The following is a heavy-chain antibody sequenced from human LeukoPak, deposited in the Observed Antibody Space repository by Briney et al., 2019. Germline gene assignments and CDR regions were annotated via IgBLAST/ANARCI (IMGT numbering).Heavy chain of an antibody. Sequence: PSETLSLTCTVSGGSISSYYWSWIRQPPGKGLEWIGYIYYSGSTNYNPSLKSRVTISVDTSKNQFSLKLSSVTAADTAVYYCARVALLYYYYYMDVWGKGPTVTVSS. V-gene: IGHV4-59*01. CDR2: IYYSGST. CDR1: GGSISSYY. D-gene: IGHD2/OR15-2a*01. CDR3: ARVALLYYYYYMDV. J-gene: IGHJ6*03.